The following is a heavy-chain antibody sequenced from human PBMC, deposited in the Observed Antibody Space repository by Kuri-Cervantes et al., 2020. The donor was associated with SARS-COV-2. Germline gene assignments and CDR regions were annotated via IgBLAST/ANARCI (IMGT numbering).Heavy chain of an antibody. CDR1: GGSFSGYY. D-gene: IGHD1-26*01. J-gene: IGHJ4*02. Sequence: SETLSLTCAVYGGSFSGYYWSWIRQPPGKGLEWIGEINHSGSTNYNPSLKSRVTISVDTSKNQFSLKLSSVTDADTAVYYCARVGSGTYYSMASDYWGQGTLVTVS. CDR3: ARVGSGTYYSMASDY. CDR2: INHSGST. V-gene: IGHV4-34*01.